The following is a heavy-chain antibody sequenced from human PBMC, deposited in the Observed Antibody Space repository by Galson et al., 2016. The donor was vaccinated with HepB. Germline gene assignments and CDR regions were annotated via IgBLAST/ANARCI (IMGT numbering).Heavy chain of an antibody. V-gene: IGHV5-51*01. CDR2: IFPGDSDT. CDR3: ARRDLRDGFDI. J-gene: IGHJ3*02. CDR1: GYIFTEYW. Sequence: QSGAEVKKPGESLKISCKASGYIFTEYWIGWVRQIPGKGLEWMGIIFPGDSDTRYSPSFQGQVTISVDKSLSTAYLRWSSLKPSDSAIYYCARRDLRDGFDIWGQGTMVTVSS.